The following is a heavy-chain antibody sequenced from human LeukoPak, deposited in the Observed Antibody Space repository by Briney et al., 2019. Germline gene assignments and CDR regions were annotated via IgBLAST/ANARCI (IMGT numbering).Heavy chain of an antibody. CDR1: GFTFTSYA. Sequence: GGSLRLSCAASGFTFTSYAMSWVRQAPGKGLEWVSAISGSGGSTYHADSVKGRFTISRDNSKNTLYLQMNSLRDEDTAVYYCAKVTVVGATTFDYWGQGTLVTVSS. J-gene: IGHJ4*02. CDR3: AKVTVVGATTFDY. D-gene: IGHD1-26*01. CDR2: ISGSGGST. V-gene: IGHV3-23*01.